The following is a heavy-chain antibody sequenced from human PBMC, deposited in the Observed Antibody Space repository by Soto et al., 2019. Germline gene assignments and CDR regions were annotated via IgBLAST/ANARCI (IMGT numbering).Heavy chain of an antibody. Sequence: EVQLVESGGGVIQPGGSLRLSCAASGFAVSSKYMTWVRQAPGKGLEWVSVIYGGGTTYYADSVKGRFTISRDTSKNTLYLQMNSLRAEDTAVYYCVQTTGWPGFDVWWQGTLVTVSS. D-gene: IGHD6-19*01. CDR1: GFAVSSKY. V-gene: IGHV3-53*01. CDR3: VQTTGWPGFDV. J-gene: IGHJ4*02. CDR2: IYGGGTT.